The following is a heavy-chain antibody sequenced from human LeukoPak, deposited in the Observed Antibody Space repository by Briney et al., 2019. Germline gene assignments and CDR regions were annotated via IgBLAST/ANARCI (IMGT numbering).Heavy chain of an antibody. D-gene: IGHD5-12*01. J-gene: IGHJ4*02. CDR3: AKASGYSGYDRAPYYFDY. Sequence: GGSLRLSCAASGFTFSSYVMSWVRQAPGKGLEWVSAISGSGGSTYYADSVKGRFTISRDNSKDTLCLQMNSLRAEDTAVYYCAKASGYSGYDRAPYYFDYWGQGTLVTVSS. CDR1: GFTFSSYV. V-gene: IGHV3-23*01. CDR2: ISGSGGST.